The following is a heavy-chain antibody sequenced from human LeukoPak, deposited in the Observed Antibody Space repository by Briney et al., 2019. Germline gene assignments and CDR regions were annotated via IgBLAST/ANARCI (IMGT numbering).Heavy chain of an antibody. CDR2: INPNSGGT. CDR1: GYTFTAYY. V-gene: IGHV1-2*06. J-gene: IGHJ4*02. D-gene: IGHD6-25*01. Sequence: ASVKVSCKASGYTFTAYYTHWVRQAPGQGLEWMGRINPNSGGTNYAQKFQGRVIMTRDMTSGTAYMELNSLRSDDTAVYYCARDPGSSGDYWGQGTLVTVSS. CDR3: ARDPGSSGDY.